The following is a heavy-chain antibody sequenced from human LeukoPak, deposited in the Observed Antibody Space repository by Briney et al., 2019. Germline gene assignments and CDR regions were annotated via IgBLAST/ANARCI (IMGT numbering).Heavy chain of an antibody. V-gene: IGHV3-30*18. J-gene: IGHJ4*02. D-gene: IGHD4-17*01. Sequence: SGXXXSSYXXXXXRXAPGXXXEWVAVISYDGSNKYYADSVKGRFTISRDNSKNTLYLQMNSLRAEDTAVYYCAKGARMTTVTTADYWGQGTLVTVSS. CDR3: AKGARMTTVTTADY. CDR1: GXXXSSYX. CDR2: ISYDGSNK.